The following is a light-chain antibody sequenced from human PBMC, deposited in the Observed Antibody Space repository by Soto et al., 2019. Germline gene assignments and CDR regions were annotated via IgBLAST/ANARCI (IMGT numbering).Light chain of an antibody. Sequence: DIVMTQSPDSLAVSLGERATINCKSSQSVLYSSNNRNHLAWYQQKPGQPPKLLFYWASTRESGVPDRFSGSGSGTDFTLTISSLQAEDVAVYYCQQYYSSLTFGQGTKLEIK. J-gene: IGKJ2*01. CDR3: QQYYSSLT. CDR2: WAS. CDR1: QSVLYSSNNRNH. V-gene: IGKV4-1*01.